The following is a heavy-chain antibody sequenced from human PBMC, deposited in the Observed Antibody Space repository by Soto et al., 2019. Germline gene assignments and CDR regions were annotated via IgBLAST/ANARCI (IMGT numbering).Heavy chain of an antibody. CDR1: GFTFSNYG. D-gene: IGHD2-21*01. V-gene: IGHV3-23*01. CDR2: ISGSGGRT. J-gene: IGHJ4*02. CDR3: AKEMIASTLADFFDY. Sequence: EVQLLESGGGLIQPGGSLRLSCEASGFTFSNYGITWVRLAPGKGLEWVSTISGSGGRTFYADPVKGRFTISRDNSKNTLYLQMNSLRAEDTAVYYCAKEMIASTLADFFDYWGQGTLVTVSP.